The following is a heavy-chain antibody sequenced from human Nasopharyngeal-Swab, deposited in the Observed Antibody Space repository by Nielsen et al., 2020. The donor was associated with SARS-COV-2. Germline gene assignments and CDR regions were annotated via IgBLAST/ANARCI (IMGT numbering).Heavy chain of an antibody. J-gene: IGHJ6*03. D-gene: IGHD3-3*01. CDR2: INPSGGST. CDR1: GYTFTSYY. CDR3: ARGIGVLRFLEWSHMDV. V-gene: IGHV1-46*01. Sequence: ASVKVSCKASGYTFTSYYMHWVRQAPGQGLEWMGIINPSGGSTSYAKKFQGRVTMTRDTSTSTVYMELSSLRSEDTAVYYCARGIGVLRFLEWSHMDVWGKGTTVTVSS.